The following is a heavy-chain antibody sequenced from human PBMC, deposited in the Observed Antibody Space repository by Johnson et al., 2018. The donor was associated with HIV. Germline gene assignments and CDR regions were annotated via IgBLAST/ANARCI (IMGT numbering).Heavy chain of an antibody. J-gene: IGHJ3*02. CDR1: GFTFSSYT. CDR3: AREATYWYDSSGSPYAFDI. CDR2: VYSGGGT. D-gene: IGHD3-22*01. Sequence: VQLVESGGGVVQPGGSLRLSCAASGFTFSSYTMHWVRQAPGKGLERVAVVYSGGGTDYADSVKGRFTISSDNCKNTLCLQMHSLRAEDTAVYYCAREATYWYDSSGSPYAFDIWGQGTMVTVSS. V-gene: IGHV3-66*01.